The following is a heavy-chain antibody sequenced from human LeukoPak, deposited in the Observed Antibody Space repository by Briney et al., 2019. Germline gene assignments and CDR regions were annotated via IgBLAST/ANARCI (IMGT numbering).Heavy chain of an antibody. CDR2: IIPILGIA. CDR3: ARESLGALRWYPGRNWFDP. D-gene: IGHD4-23*01. Sequence: VTVSCKASGGTFSSYAISGVGQARGQGLEWMGRIIPILGIANYAQKFQGRVPITADKSTTTAYMELSSLSSEDTAVSYCARESLGALRWYPGRNWFDPWGQGTLVTVSS. CDR1: GGTFSSYA. V-gene: IGHV1-69*10. J-gene: IGHJ5*02.